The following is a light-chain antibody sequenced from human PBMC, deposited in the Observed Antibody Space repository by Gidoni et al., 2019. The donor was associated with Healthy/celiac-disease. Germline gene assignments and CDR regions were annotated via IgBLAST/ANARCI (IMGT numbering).Light chain of an antibody. CDR3: AAWDDSLSGPV. Sequence: QSVLTQPPSASGTHGQRVTISCSGSSSNIGRNYVYWYQQLPGTAPKLLIYSNNQRPSGVPDRFSGSKSGTSASLAISGLRSEDAADYYCAAWDDSLSGPVFGGGTKLTVL. CDR1: SSNIGRNY. J-gene: IGLJ3*02. CDR2: SNN. V-gene: IGLV1-47*02.